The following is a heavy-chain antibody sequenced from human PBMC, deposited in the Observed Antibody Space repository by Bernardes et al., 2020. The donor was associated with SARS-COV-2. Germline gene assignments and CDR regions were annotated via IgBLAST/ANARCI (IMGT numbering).Heavy chain of an antibody. CDR2: ISSSSSYT. Sequence: GGSLRLSRAASGFTFSDYYMSWIRQAPGKGLEWVSYISSSSSYTNYADSVKGRFTISRDNAKNSLYLQMNSLRAEDTAVYYCARGGVATIDYYYYGMDVWGQGTTVTVSS. CDR3: ARGGVATIDYYYYGMDV. D-gene: IGHD5-12*01. CDR1: GFTFSDYY. V-gene: IGHV3-11*06. J-gene: IGHJ6*02.